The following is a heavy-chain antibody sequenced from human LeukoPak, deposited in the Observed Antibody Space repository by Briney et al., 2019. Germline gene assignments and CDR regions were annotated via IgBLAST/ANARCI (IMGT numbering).Heavy chain of an antibody. J-gene: IGHJ4*02. D-gene: IGHD1-26*01. V-gene: IGHV4-38-2*02. CDR1: GYSISSGYY. Sequence: SSETLSLTCTVSGYSISSGYYWGWIRQPPGKGLEWIGSIYHSGSTYYNPSLKSRVTISVDRSKNQFSLKLSSVTAADTAVYYCASDLVGAINWGQGTLVTVSS. CDR2: IYHSGST. CDR3: ASDLVGAIN.